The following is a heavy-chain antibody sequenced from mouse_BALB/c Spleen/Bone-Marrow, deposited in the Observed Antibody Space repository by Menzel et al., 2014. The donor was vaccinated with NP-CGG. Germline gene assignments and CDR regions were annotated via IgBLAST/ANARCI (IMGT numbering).Heavy chain of an antibody. CDR3: SRGVDGYSWFAY. D-gene: IGHD2-3*01. CDR2: ININDVYT. Sequence: DVQLVESGGALVKPGGSLKLSCEASGLTFRSYGMSWVGQTPDTRPGIGANININDVYTYYPDRGKGRFTISRDNAKNTLYLQMNSLKSEDTAMYYCSRGVDGYSWFAYWGQGTLVTGSA. CDR1: GLTFRSYG. V-gene: IGHV5-6-3*01. J-gene: IGHJ3*01.